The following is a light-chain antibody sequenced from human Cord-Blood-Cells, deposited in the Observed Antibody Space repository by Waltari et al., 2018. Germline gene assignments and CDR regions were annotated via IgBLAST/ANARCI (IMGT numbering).Light chain of an antibody. CDR2: DAS. CDR3: QQYDNLPFT. Sequence: DIQMTHSPSSLSASVGDRVTLTCQASQDISNYLDWYQQKPGKAPKLLIYDASNLETGVPSRFSGSGSGTDFTFTISSLQPEDIATYYCQQYDNLPFTFGPGTKVDIK. V-gene: IGKV1-33*01. J-gene: IGKJ3*01. CDR1: QDISNY.